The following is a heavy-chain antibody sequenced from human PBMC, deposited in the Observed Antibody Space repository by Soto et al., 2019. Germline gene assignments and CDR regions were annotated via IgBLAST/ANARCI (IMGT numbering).Heavy chain of an antibody. CDR3: AKVQALDPYRYFDYYYYYGMDV. D-gene: IGHD3-9*01. J-gene: IGHJ6*02. CDR1: GFTFSSYG. V-gene: IGHV3-30*18. Sequence: PGGSLRLSCAASGFTFSSYGMHWVRQAPGKGLEWVAVISYDGSNKYYADSLKGRFTISRDNSKNTLYLQMNSLRAEDTAVYYCAKVQALDPYRYFDYYYYYGMDVWGQGTTVTVSS. CDR2: ISYDGSNK.